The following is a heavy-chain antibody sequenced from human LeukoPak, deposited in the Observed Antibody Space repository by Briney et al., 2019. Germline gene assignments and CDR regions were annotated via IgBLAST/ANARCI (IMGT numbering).Heavy chain of an antibody. D-gene: IGHD6-19*01. CDR3: GGAVAGTDYYYGMDV. J-gene: IGHJ6*02. CDR1: GFTFSNYG. V-gene: IGHV3-48*02. CDR2: ISSSSTI. Sequence: GGSLRLSCAASGFTFSNYGMNWVRQAPGKGLEWVSYISSSSTIYYADSVKGRFTISRDNAKNSLYLQMNSLRDEDTAVYYCGGAVAGTDYYYGMDVWGQGTTVTVSS.